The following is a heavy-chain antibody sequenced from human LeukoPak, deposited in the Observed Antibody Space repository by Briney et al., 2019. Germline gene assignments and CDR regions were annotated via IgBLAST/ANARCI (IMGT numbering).Heavy chain of an antibody. V-gene: IGHV3-23*01. D-gene: IGHD7-27*01. CDR3: GRGPDSLKNNWGDYFDY. CDR2: ISSSAGST. Sequence: GGSLRLSCAASGFTFSSYAMSWVRQAPGKGLEWVSAISSSAGSTYYADSVKGRFTISRDNSKNTLYLQMNSLRAEDTAVYYWGRGPDSLKNNWGDYFDYWGQGTLVTVSS. CDR1: GFTFSSYA. J-gene: IGHJ4*02.